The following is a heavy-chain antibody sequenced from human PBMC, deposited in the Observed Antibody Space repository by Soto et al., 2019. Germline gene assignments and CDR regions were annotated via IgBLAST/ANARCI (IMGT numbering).Heavy chain of an antibody. CDR3: ARVPSPFDYYYAMDV. CDR2: IFSSGTT. Sequence: TLSLTCTVSGDSISSGNEYWSWIRQPPGKGLEWIGYIFSSGTTYYNPSLKSRLTMSLDASQNQFSLKLNSLTDADTAVYFCARVPSPFDYYYAMDVWGQGTTVTVSS. V-gene: IGHV4-30-4*01. J-gene: IGHJ6*02. D-gene: IGHD3-16*01. CDR1: GDSISSGNEY.